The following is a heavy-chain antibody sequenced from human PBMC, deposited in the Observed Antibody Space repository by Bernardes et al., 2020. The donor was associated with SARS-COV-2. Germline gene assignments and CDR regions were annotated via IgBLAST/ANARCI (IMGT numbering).Heavy chain of an antibody. D-gene: IGHD3-16*01. CDR2: ITSSSNYI. CDR3: ARALGRGGAY. J-gene: IGHJ4*02. Sequence: GSLRLSCAASGFSLSNYTMNWVRQAPGKGLEWVASITSSSNYIHYAASVMGRFTISRDNAKNSVYLQMNSMRAEDTALYYCARALGRGGAYWGQGTLVTVSS. CDR1: GFSLSNYT. V-gene: IGHV3-21*01.